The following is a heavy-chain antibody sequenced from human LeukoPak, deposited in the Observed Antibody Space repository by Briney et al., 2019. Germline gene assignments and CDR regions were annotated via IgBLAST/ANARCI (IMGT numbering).Heavy chain of an antibody. CDR2: INSDGSST. D-gene: IGHD3-10*01. CDR1: GFTVSSYW. CDR3: ATGFFYYYYMDV. V-gene: IGHV3-74*01. Sequence: GGSLRLSCAASGFTVSSYWMHWVRQAPGKGLVWVSRINSDGSSTTYADSVKGRFTISRDNAKNTLYLQMNSLRAEDTAVYYCATGFFYYYYMDVWGKGTTVTVSS. J-gene: IGHJ6*03.